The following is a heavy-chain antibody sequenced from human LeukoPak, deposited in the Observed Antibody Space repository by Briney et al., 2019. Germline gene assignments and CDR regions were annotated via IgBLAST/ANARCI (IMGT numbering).Heavy chain of an antibody. CDR1: GFTFSSYG. Sequence: GGSLRLSCAASGFTFSSYGMSWVRQAPGKGLEWVSAISGSGGSTYYADSVKGRFTISRDNAKNSLYLQMNSLRVEDTALYYCAKGSDYYDNSGFKDAFDIWGQGTMVTVSS. CDR2: ISGSGGST. J-gene: IGHJ3*02. D-gene: IGHD3-22*01. V-gene: IGHV3-23*01. CDR3: AKGSDYYDNSGFKDAFDI.